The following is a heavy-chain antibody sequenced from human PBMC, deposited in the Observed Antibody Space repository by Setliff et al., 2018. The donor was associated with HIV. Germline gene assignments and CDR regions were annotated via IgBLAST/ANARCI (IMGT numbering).Heavy chain of an antibody. CDR1: GGSISSYY. Sequence: SETLSLTCTVSGGSISSYYWSWIRQPPGKGLEWIGYIYYSGSTNYNPSLKSRVTISVDTSKNQFSLKLSSVTAADTAVYYCARGVGEYYNFWSGYPAWYFDLWGRGTQVTV. V-gene: IGHV4-59*01. CDR3: ARGVGEYYNFWSGYPAWYFDL. D-gene: IGHD3-3*01. J-gene: IGHJ2*01. CDR2: IYYSGST.